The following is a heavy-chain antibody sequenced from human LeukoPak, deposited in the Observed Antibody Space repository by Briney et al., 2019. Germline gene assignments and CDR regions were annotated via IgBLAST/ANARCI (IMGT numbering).Heavy chain of an antibody. V-gene: IGHV3-23*01. D-gene: IGHD3-3*01. CDR1: GFTFSSHA. CDR3: AKDGGGSLEWLPPMDV. J-gene: IGHJ6*02. CDR2: MTGSGGST. Sequence: GGSLRLSCAASGFTFSSHAMGWGRQAPGKGLEGGSRMTGSGGSTYYGDSVKGRFTISIDNSKNTLYLQMNSLRAEDTAVYYCAKDGGGSLEWLPPMDVWGQGTTVTVSS.